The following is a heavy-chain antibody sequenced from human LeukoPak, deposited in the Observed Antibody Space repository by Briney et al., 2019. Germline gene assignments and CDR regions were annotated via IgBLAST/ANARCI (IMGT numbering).Heavy chain of an antibody. CDR3: ARTPYSNYYYYYMDV. CDR1: GYSSTSYW. D-gene: IGHD4-11*01. Sequence: GESLKISCKGSGYSSTSYWIGWVRQMPGKGLEWMGIIYPGDSDTRYSPSFQSQVTISADKSISTAYLQWSSLKASDTAMYYCARTPYSNYYYYYMDVWGKGTTVTVSS. J-gene: IGHJ6*03. CDR2: IYPGDSDT. V-gene: IGHV5-51*01.